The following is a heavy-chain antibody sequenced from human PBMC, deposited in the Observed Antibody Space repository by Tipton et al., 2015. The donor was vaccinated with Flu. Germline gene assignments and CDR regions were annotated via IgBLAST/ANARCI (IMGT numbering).Heavy chain of an antibody. CDR1: GASTSSFY. Sequence: TLSLTCSVSGASTSSFYWNWIRQSPGKGLEWIGYIHYSGSTSYNPSLKSRVTISADTSKAQFSLNLRSVNAADTAVYFCARSAGGQWFGAFDYWGQGILVTVTS. CDR3: ARSAGGQWFGAFDY. J-gene: IGHJ4*02. CDR2: IHYSGST. V-gene: IGHV4-59*08. D-gene: IGHD3-10*01.